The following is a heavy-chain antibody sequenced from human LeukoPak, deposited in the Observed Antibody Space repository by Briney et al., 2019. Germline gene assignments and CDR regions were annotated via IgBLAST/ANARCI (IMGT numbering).Heavy chain of an antibody. CDR2: ISSSGSTI. J-gene: IGHJ3*02. D-gene: IGHD3-22*01. V-gene: IGHV3-11*01. Sequence: VSYISSSGSTIYYADSVKGRFTISRDNAKNSLYLQMNSLRAEDTAVYYCARDSSAPLDIWGQGTMVTVSS. CDR3: ARDSSAPLDI.